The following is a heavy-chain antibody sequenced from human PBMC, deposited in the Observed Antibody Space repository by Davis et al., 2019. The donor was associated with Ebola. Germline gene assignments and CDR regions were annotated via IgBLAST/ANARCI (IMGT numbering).Heavy chain of an antibody. D-gene: IGHD3-22*01. CDR3: ARVKGYYFDY. V-gene: IGHV1-46*01. J-gene: IGHJ4*02. CDR2: INPSGGNT. Sequence: ASVKVSCKASGYTFISYYIHWVRQAPGQGLEWMGMINPSGGNTNYAQKFQGRVTMTRDTSTGTVYMEVSSLRSEDTAVYYCARVKGYYFDYWGQGTLVTVSS. CDR1: GYTFISYY.